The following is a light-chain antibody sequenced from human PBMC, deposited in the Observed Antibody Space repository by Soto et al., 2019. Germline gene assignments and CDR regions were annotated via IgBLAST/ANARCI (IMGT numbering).Light chain of an antibody. Sequence: QSALTQPASVSGSPGQSVTISCTGSSSDVGTYDLVSWYQQHPGKAPKILIYEGTKRPSGVSNRFSGSKSGNTVSLTISGLQAEDEADYFCCSYAGFSTVVFGGGTKLTVL. CDR1: SSDVGTYDL. J-gene: IGLJ3*02. CDR2: EGT. CDR3: CSYAGFSTVV. V-gene: IGLV2-23*01.